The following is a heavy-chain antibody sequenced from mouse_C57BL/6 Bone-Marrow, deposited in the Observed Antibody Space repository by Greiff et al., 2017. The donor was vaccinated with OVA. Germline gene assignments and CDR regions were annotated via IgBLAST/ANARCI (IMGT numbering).Heavy chain of an antibody. D-gene: IGHD3-3*01. CDR2: INYDGSST. V-gene: IGHV5-16*01. CDR3: ARGGWDWYFDV. CDR1: GFTFSDYY. J-gene: IGHJ1*03. Sequence: DVKLVESEGGLVQPGSSMKLSCTASGFTFSDYYMAWVRQVPEQGLEWVANINYDGSSTYYLDSLKSRFIISRDNAKNILYLQMSSLKSEDTATYYCARGGWDWYFDVWGTGTTVTVSS.